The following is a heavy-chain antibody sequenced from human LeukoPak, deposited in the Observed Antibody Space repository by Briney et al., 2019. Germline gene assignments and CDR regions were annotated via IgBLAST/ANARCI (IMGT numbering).Heavy chain of an antibody. CDR1: GYKFTNDW. V-gene: IGHV5-51*01. CDR3: VHSTSSHAHFDY. D-gene: IGHD6-6*01. CDR2: VFPRDSDT. Sequence: GESLKISCKTSGYKFTNDWIGWVRQIPGKGLEWMGIVFPRDSDTRYNPSLQGQVTISADESLRTAYLQWNSLKASDTAIYYCVHSTSSHAHFDYWGQGTLVTVSS. J-gene: IGHJ4*02.